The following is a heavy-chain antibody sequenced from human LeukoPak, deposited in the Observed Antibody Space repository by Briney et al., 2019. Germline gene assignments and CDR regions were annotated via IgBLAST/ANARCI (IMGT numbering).Heavy chain of an antibody. CDR3: ARDGGSVVVVTADAFDI. J-gene: IGHJ3*02. D-gene: IGHD2-21*02. CDR1: GGTFSSYA. CDR2: IIPIFGTA. V-gene: IGHV1-69*01. Sequence: SVKVSCKASGGTFSSYAISWVRQAPGQGLEWMGGIIPIFGTANYAQKFQGRVTITADESTSTAYMELSSLRSEDTAVYYCARDGGSVVVVTADAFDIWGQGTMVTVSS.